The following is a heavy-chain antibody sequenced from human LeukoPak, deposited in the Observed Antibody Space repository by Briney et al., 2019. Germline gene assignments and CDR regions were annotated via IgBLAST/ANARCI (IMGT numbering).Heavy chain of an antibody. V-gene: IGHV3-53*01. Sequence: PPGGSLRLSCAASGFTVSSNYMSWVRQAPGKGLEWVSVIYSGGSTYYADSVKGRFTISRDNAKNSLYLQMNSLRAEDTALYHCARSGGCSGGSRYSDGYYYYGMDVWGQGTTVTVSS. CDR2: IYSGGST. CDR3: ARSGGCSGGSRYSDGYYYYGMDV. D-gene: IGHD2-15*01. J-gene: IGHJ6*02. CDR1: GFTVSSNY.